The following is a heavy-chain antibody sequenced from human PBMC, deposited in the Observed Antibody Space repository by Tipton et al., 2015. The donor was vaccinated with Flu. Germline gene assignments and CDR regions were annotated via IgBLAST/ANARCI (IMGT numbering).Heavy chain of an antibody. CDR1: GCSFTDYY. CDR3: AGDEIAIVVVPASDVFDY. D-gene: IGHD2-2*01. V-gene: IGHV1-2*06. J-gene: IGHJ4*02. Sequence: QMQLAQSGAEVKKPGASVKVSCKASGCSFTDYYIHWVRQAPGQELEWMGRINPNSGGTNYAQKFRGRLTMTRDTSISTAYMELSRLRSDDAAVYYCAGDEIAIVVVPASDVFDYWGQGTLVAVSS. CDR2: INPNSGGT.